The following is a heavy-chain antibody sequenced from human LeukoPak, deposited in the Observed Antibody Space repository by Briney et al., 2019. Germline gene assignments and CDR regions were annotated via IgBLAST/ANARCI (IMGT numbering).Heavy chain of an antibody. Sequence: GGSLRLSCSASGFALSTYIMQWARQAPGKGLEYVAAISASGSDTHYADFAKGRFTISRDNSENTLYLQMGSLRADDMAIYYCSTDSSGGKDDYWGQGALVTVSS. J-gene: IGHJ4*02. D-gene: IGHD6-19*01. CDR3: STDSSGGKDDY. V-gene: IGHV3-64*02. CDR1: GFALSTYI. CDR2: ISASGSDT.